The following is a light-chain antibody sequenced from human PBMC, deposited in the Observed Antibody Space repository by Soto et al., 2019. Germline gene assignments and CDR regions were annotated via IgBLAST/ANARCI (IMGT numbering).Light chain of an antibody. Sequence: QSVLTQPPSVSGAPGQRVTISCTGSSSNIGAGYYVHWYQQLPGTAPKLLIYGNSNRPSGVPDRFSGSRSGTSASLAITGLQAEDEAYYYCQSYDSSLSGYVFGTGTKLTVL. CDR2: GNS. J-gene: IGLJ1*01. CDR1: SSNIGAGYY. V-gene: IGLV1-40*01. CDR3: QSYDSSLSGYV.